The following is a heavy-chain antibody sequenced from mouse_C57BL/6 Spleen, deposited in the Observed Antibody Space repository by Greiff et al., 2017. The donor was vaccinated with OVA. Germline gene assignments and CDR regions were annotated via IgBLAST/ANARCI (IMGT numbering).Heavy chain of an antibody. Sequence: VKLMESGPGLVAPSQSLSITCTVSGFSLTSYGVHWVRQPPGKGLEWLVVIWSDGSTTYNSALKSRLSISKDNSKSQVFLKMNSLQTDDTAMYYCAREGYDEGTWFAYWGQGTLVTVSA. CDR2: IWSDGST. CDR1: GFSLTSYG. J-gene: IGHJ3*01. D-gene: IGHD2-2*01. V-gene: IGHV2-6*03. CDR3: AREGYDEGTWFAY.